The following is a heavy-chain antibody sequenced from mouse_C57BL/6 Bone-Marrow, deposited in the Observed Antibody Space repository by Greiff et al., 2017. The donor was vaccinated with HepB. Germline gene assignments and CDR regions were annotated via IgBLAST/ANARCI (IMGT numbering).Heavy chain of an antibody. CDR2: IHPNSGST. J-gene: IGHJ4*01. Sequence: QVQLQQPGAELVKPGASVKLSCKASGYTFTSYWMHWVKQRPGQGLEWIGMIHPNSGSTNYNEKFKSKATLTVDQSSSTAYMQLSSLTSEDSAVYYCARGGNWDYAMDYWGQGTSVTVSS. V-gene: IGHV1-64*01. CDR1: GYTFTSYW. D-gene: IGHD4-1*01. CDR3: ARGGNWDYAMDY.